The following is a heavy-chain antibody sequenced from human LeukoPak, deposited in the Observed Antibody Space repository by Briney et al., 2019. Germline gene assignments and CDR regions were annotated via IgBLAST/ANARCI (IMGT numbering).Heavy chain of an antibody. CDR2: INHSGST. CDR1: GGSFSGYY. J-gene: IGHJ4*02. Sequence: SETLSLTCAVYGGSFSGYYWSWIRQPPGKGLEWIGEINHSGSTNYNPSLKSRVTISVDTSKNQFSLKLSSVTAADTAVYYCARLGSSGWGGKNEYYFGYWGQGTLVTVSS. D-gene: IGHD6-19*01. V-gene: IGHV4-34*01. CDR3: ARLGSSGWGGKNEYYFGY.